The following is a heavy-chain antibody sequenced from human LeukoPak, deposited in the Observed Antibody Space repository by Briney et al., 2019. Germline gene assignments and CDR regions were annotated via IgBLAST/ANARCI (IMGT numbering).Heavy chain of an antibody. V-gene: IGHV3-30*18. CDR2: ISYDGSNK. Sequence: GGSLRLFCAASGFTFSSYGMHWVRQAPGKGLEWVAVISYDGSNKYYADSVKGRFTISRDNSKNTPYLQMNSLRAEDTAVYYCAKDQGGYFDYWGQGTLVTVSS. CDR1: GFTFSSYG. J-gene: IGHJ4*02. CDR3: AKDQGGYFDY. D-gene: IGHD3-16*01.